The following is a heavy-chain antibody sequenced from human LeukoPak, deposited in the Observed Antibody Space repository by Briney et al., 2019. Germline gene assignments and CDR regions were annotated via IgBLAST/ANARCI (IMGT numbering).Heavy chain of an antibody. V-gene: IGHV4-31*03. D-gene: IGHD2-2*01. Sequence: SQTLSLTCTVSGVSITTGGYYWNWIRQHPGKGLEWIGYIYYSGSTYYNPSLKSRITISVNTSKNQFSLQLSSVTAADTAVYYCARVLPQYCSSTSCYLLDPWGQGTLVTVSS. CDR2: IYYSGST. CDR1: GVSITTGGYY. CDR3: ARVLPQYCSSTSCYLLDP. J-gene: IGHJ5*02.